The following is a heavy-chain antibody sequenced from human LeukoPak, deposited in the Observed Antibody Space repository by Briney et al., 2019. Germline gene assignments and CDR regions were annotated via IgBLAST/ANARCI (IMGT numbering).Heavy chain of an antibody. J-gene: IGHJ4*02. CDR2: VNPGDSDI. V-gene: IGHV5-51*01. CDR1: GYSFTSYR. CDR3: ARHVDDSSGYYYRTMYYFDY. D-gene: IGHD3-22*01. Sequence: GESLKISCKGSGYSFTSYRIGWVRQMPGKGLEWMGIVNPGDSDIRYSPSFQGQVTISADKSIGTAYLQWSSLEASDTAMYYCARHVDDSSGYYYRTMYYFDYWGQGTLVTVSS.